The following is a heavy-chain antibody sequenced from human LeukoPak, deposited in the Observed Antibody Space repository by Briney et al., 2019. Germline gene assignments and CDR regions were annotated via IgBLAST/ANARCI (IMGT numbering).Heavy chain of an antibody. V-gene: IGHV4-34*01. CDR3: ARVYLANDAFDV. D-gene: IGHD2/OR15-2a*01. CDR1: GGSFSGYY. J-gene: IGHJ3*01. Sequence: SETLSLTCAVYGGSFSGYYWNWIRQPPGKGLEWIGETNHSGGTSYNPSFKSRVTISVDTSKNQFSLKLSSVTAADTAVYYCARVYLANDAFDVWGQGTMVTVSS. CDR2: TNHSGGT.